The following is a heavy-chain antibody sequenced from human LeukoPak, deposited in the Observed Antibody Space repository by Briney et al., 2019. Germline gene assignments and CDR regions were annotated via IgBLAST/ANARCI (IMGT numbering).Heavy chain of an antibody. V-gene: IGHV4-34*01. D-gene: IGHD3-22*01. CDR1: GGSFSGYY. Sequence: PSETLSLTCAVYGGSFSGYYWSWIRQPPGKGLEWIGENNHSGSTNYNPSLKSRVTISVDTSKNQFSLKLSSVTAADTAVYYCARGPSHYYDSSGYYFYWGQGTLVTVSS. CDR3: ARGPSHYYDSSGYYFY. J-gene: IGHJ4*02. CDR2: NNHSGST.